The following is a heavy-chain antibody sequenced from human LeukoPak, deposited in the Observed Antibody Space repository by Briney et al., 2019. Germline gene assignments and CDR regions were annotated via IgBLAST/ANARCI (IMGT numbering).Heavy chain of an antibody. D-gene: IGHD5-24*01. CDR2: IYYSGSS. CDR3: ARHPRVEMATSKGIYYFDY. V-gene: IGHV4-39*01. Sequence: SETLSLTCTVSGGSISSSSYYWGWIRQPPGKGLEWIGSIYYSGSSYYNPSLKSRVTISVDTSKNQFSLKLSSVTAADTAVHYCARHPRVEMATSKGIYYFDYWGQGTLVTVSS. J-gene: IGHJ4*02. CDR1: GGSISSSSYY.